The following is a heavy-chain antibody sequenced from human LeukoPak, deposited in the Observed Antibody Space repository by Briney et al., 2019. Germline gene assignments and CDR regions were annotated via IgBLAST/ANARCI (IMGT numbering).Heavy chain of an antibody. CDR2: IYSGGST. J-gene: IGHJ2*01. V-gene: IGHV3-53*01. Sequence: GGSLRLSCAASGFTVSSNYMSWVRQAPGKGLEWVSVIYSGGSTYYADSVKGRFTISRDNSKNTLYLQMNSLRAGDTAVYYCARVVHDYGDYDSRNYWYFDLWGRGTLVTVSS. CDR3: ARVVHDYGDYDSRNYWYFDL. D-gene: IGHD4-17*01. CDR1: GFTVSSNY.